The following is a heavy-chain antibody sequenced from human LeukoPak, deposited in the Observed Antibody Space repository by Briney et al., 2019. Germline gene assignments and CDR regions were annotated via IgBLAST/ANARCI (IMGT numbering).Heavy chain of an antibody. CDR3: ASSIAARPDYYFDY. V-gene: IGHV4-59*01. CDR2: IYYSGST. Sequence: SETLSLTCTVSGGSNSSYYWSWIRQPPGKGLEWIGYIYYSGSTNYNPSLKSRVTISVDTSKNQFSLKLSSVTAADTAVYYCASSIAARPDYYFDYWGQGTLVTVSS. J-gene: IGHJ4*02. CDR1: GGSNSSYY. D-gene: IGHD6-6*01.